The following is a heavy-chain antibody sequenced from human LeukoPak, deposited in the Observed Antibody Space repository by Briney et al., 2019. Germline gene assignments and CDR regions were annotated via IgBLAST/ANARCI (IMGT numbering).Heavy chain of an antibody. J-gene: IGHJ5*02. CDR2: LYTSGST. D-gene: IGHD3-10*01. V-gene: IGHV4-4*07. CDR3: ARDELTMVRGIIIGNWFDP. Sequence: PSETLSLTCTVAGGSISSYYWSWIRQPAGKGLEWIGGLYTSGSTNYNPSLKSRVTMSVDTSKNQFSLKLSSVTAADTAVYYCARDELTMVRGIIIGNWFDPWGQGTLVTVSS. CDR1: GGSISSYY.